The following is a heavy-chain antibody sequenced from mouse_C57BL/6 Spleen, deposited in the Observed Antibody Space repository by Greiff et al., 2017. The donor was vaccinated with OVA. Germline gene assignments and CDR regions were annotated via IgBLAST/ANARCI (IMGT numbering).Heavy chain of an antibody. D-gene: IGHD1-1*01. CDR3: TRCRDYGSSPWFAY. V-gene: IGHV5-9-1*02. J-gene: IGHJ3*01. CDR1: GFTFSSYA. CDR2: ISSGGDYI. Sequence: EVKLVESGAGLVKPGGSLKLSCAASGFTFSSYAMSWVRQTPEQRLEWVAYISSGGDYIYYDDTVTGRFTIYRDHARNTLYLQMSSLKSEDTAMYYFTRCRDYGSSPWFAYWGQGTLVTVSA.